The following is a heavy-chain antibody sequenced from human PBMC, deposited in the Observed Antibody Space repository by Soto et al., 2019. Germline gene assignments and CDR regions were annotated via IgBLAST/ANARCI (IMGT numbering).Heavy chain of an antibody. CDR3: ARDPGYSGFDFDY. V-gene: IGHV3-33*01. J-gene: IGHJ4*02. D-gene: IGHD5-12*01. CDR1: GFTFSSHA. Sequence: PGGSLRLSCAASGFTFSSHAMHWVRQAPGKGLEWVAVIWYDGSKEYYGDSVKGRFTVARDDSKSTLSLQMNSLRVEDTAVYYCARDPGYSGFDFDYWGQGTLVTVSS. CDR2: IWYDGSKE.